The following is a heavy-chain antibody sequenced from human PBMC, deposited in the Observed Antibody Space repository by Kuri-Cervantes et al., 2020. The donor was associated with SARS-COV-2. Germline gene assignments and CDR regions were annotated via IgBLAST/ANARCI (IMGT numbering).Heavy chain of an antibody. J-gene: IGHJ1*01. CDR3: ARTRFLEWSYIQH. D-gene: IGHD3-3*01. V-gene: IGHV4-61*01. CDR1: GGSTSSQSYY. CDR2: IYYSGST. Sequence: GSLRLSCTVSGGSTSSQSYYWGWIRQPPGKGLEWIGYIYYSGSTNYNPSLKSRVTISVDTSKNQFSLKLSSVTAADTAVYYCARTRFLEWSYIQHWGQGTLVTVSS.